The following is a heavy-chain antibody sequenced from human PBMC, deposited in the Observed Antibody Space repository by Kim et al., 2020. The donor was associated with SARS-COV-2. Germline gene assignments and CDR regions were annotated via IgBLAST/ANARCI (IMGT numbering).Heavy chain of an antibody. Sequence: YSQKFQGRVTSTRDTSASTAYMELSSLRSEDTAVYYCAREDYGDYIFFYWGQGTLVTVSS. V-gene: IGHV1-3*01. D-gene: IGHD4-17*01. CDR3: AREDYGDYIFFY. J-gene: IGHJ4*02.